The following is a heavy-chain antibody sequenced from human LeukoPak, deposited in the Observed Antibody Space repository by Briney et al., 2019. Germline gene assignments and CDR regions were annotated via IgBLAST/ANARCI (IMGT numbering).Heavy chain of an antibody. CDR1: GYSFTSYW. CDR2: IYPGDSDT. V-gene: IGHV5-51*01. Sequence: GESLKISCKGSGYSFTSYWIGWVRQMPGKVLEWMGIIYPGDSDTRYSPSFQGQVTISADKSISTAYLQWSSLKASDTAMYCCARQITIFGVVTFDYWGQGTLVTVSS. D-gene: IGHD3-3*01. J-gene: IGHJ4*02. CDR3: ARQITIFGVVTFDY.